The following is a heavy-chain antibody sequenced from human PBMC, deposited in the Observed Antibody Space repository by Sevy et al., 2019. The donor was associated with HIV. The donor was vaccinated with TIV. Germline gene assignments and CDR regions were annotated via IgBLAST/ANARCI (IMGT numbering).Heavy chain of an antibody. CDR3: VSGALRMVLYEYMWGSYRPTPFLGMDV. D-gene: IGHD3-16*02. Sequence: SETLSLTCTVSGGSISSSSYYWGWIRQPPGKGLEWIVSIYYSVSTYYNPSLKSRVTISVDKSKNHFSLKLISVTAAESAVYYCVSGALRMVLYEYMWGSYRPTPFLGMDVWGQGTTVTVSS. CDR2: IYYSVST. V-gene: IGHV4-39*01. CDR1: GGSISSSSYY. J-gene: IGHJ6*02.